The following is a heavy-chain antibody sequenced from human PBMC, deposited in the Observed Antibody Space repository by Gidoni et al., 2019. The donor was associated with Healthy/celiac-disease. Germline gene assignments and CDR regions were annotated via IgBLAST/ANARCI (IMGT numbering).Heavy chain of an antibody. J-gene: IGHJ4*02. CDR3: ARSFWDPPRN. Sequence: NAGNGNTKYSQKFQGRVTITRDTSASTAYMELSSLRSEDTAVYYCARSFWDPPRNWGQGTLVTVSS. D-gene: IGHD3-16*01. CDR2: NAGNGNT. V-gene: IGHV1-3*01.